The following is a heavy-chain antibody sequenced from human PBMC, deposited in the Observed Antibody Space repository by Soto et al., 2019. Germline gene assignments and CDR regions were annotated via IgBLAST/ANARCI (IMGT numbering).Heavy chain of an antibody. J-gene: IGHJ4*02. CDR3: ARHVSVSGFESYFDH. CDR1: GDSLSSSGYY. D-gene: IGHD5-12*01. CDR2: IDYTGST. V-gene: IGHV4-39*01. Sequence: QLHMQESGPGAVKPSETLSLTCTGSGDSLSSSGYYWAWLRQPPGKGLEWIGNIDYTGSTYYSPTLKSRVAFSVDTSKNQFSLEVTSVTAADTAVYYCARHVSVSGFESYFDHWGQGTLVTVSS.